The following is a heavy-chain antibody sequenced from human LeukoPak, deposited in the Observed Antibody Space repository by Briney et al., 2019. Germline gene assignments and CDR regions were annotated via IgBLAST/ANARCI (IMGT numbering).Heavy chain of an antibody. V-gene: IGHV3-48*04. CDR2: ISSSGSRI. J-gene: IGHJ4*02. CDR1: GFTFSNYW. D-gene: IGHD3-10*01. Sequence: GGSLRLSCVASGFTFSNYWMHWVRQAPGKGLEWVSHISSSGSRIYYADSVKGRFTISRDNARNSLYLQMNTLRVEDTAVYYCARSGALWFGELLDYWGQGTLVTVSS. CDR3: ARSGALWFGELLDY.